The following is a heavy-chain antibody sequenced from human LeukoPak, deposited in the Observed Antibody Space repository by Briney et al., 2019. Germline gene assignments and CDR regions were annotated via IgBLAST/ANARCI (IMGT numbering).Heavy chain of an antibody. D-gene: IGHD3-10*01. Sequence: GGSLRLSCAASGFTFSSYWMTWVRQAPGKGLEWVANIKQDGSEKYYVDSVKGRFTISKDNAKNSLYLQMNSLRAEDTAVYYCASVPLLWFGELLSQYFQHWGQGTLVTVSS. CDR3: ASVPLLWFGELLSQYFQH. CDR2: IKQDGSEK. CDR1: GFTFSSYW. J-gene: IGHJ1*01. V-gene: IGHV3-7*02.